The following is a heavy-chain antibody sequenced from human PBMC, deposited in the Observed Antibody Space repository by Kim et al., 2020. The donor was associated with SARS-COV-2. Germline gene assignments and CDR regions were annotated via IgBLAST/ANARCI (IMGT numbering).Heavy chain of an antibody. Sequence: FNPSLKSRVTIAVDRSKSEFSVRLSAVTAADTAVYYCARAHYGSSSSLAYWGQGTLVTVST. D-gene: IGHD3-10*01. J-gene: IGHJ4*02. CDR3: ARAHYGSSSSLAY. V-gene: IGHV4-30-2*01.